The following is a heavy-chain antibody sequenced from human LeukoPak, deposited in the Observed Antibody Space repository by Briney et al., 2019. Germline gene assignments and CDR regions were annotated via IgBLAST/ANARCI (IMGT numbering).Heavy chain of an antibody. J-gene: IGHJ4*02. Sequence: PSETLSLTCAVYGGSFSGYYWSWIRQPPGKGLEWIGEINHSGSTNYNPSLKSRVTISVDTSKNQFSLKLSSVTAADTAVYYCARQGIQLWFGKSYYFDYWGQGTLVTVSS. D-gene: IGHD5-18*01. CDR3: ARQGIQLWFGKSYYFDY. V-gene: IGHV4-34*01. CDR1: GGSFSGYY. CDR2: INHSGST.